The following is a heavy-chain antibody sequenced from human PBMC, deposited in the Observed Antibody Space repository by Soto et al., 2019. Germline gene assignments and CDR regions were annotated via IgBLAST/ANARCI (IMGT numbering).Heavy chain of an antibody. CDR3: AREGQHSGGMRESWFDP. D-gene: IGHD3-10*01. Sequence: SETLSLTCAVSGDSISSRSHYWNWIRRVPGKGLEFIGYIFYTGATYYNPSLRGRISMSVDTSKNQFSLTLRSVTAADTAIYYCAREGQHSGGMRESWFDPWGQGTQVTVSS. CDR2: IFYTGAT. V-gene: IGHV4-31*11. CDR1: GDSISSRSHY. J-gene: IGHJ5*02.